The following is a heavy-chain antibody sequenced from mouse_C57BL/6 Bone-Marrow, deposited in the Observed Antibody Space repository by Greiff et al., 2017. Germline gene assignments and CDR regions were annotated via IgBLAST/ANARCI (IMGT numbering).Heavy chain of an antibody. J-gene: IGHJ2*01. D-gene: IGHD2-1*01. CDR1: GYTFTTYP. CDR3: TRGGNYGGYYFDY. V-gene: IGHV1-47*01. Sequence: VQLQQSGAELVKPGASVKMSCKASGYTFTTYPIEWMKQNHGKSLAWIGNFHPYNDDTKYNEKFKGKATLTVEKSSSTVYLELSRLTSDDSAVYYCTRGGNYGGYYFDYWGQGTTLTVSS. CDR2: FHPYNDDT.